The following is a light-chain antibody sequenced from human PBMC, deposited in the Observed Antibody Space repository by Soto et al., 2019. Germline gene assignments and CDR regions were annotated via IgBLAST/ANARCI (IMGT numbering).Light chain of an antibody. V-gene: IGLV2-14*01. J-gene: IGLJ1*01. CDR1: SSDVGGYNS. CDR3: SSFTSTSTLYV. Sequence: QSALTQPGSVSGSPGQSITISCTGTSSDVGGYNSVSWYQQHPGKAPKLMIYEVSNRPSGVSNRFSGSKSGNTASLTVSGLQSEDEADYYCSSFTSTSTLYVFGTGTKVTV. CDR2: EVS.